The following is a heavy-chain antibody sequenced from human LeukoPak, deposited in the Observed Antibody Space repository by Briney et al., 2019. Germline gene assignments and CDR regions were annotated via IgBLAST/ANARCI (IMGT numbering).Heavy chain of an antibody. Sequence: ASVKVSCKASGYTFTNYDINWVRQATGQGLEWMGWMNPNSGNTGYAQKFQGRVTITRSTSISTAYMEPSSLRSEDTAVYYCARVFGKQWIVQAYWGQGTLVTVSS. D-gene: IGHD6-19*01. V-gene: IGHV1-8*03. CDR2: MNPNSGNT. CDR1: GYTFTNYD. CDR3: ARVFGKQWIVQAY. J-gene: IGHJ4*02.